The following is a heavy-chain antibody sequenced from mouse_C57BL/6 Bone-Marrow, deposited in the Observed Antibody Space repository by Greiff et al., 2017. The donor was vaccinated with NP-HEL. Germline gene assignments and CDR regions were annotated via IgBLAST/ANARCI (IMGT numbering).Heavy chain of an antibody. CDR1: GFTFSDYY. V-gene: IGHV5-16*01. Sequence: DVMLVESEGGLVQPGSSMKLSCTASGFTFSDYYMAWVRQVPEKGLEWVANINYDGSSTYYLDSLKSRFIISRDNAKNILYLRMSSLKSEDTATYYCARDKPITTVVVDYWGQGTSVTVSS. CDR3: ARDKPITTVVVDY. CDR2: INYDGSST. J-gene: IGHJ4*01. D-gene: IGHD1-1*01.